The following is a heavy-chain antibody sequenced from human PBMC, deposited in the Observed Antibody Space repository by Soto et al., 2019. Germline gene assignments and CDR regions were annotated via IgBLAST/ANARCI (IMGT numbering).Heavy chain of an antibody. V-gene: IGHV1-18*01. CDR3: ARDPPRIAVAGSDY. CDR1: GYSFTSYG. Sequence: ALVKVSCKASGYSFTSYGISWVRQAPGQGLEWMGWISAYNGNTNYAQKLQGRVTMTTDTSTSTAYMELRSLRSDDTAVYYCARDPPRIAVAGSDYWGQGTLVTVSS. J-gene: IGHJ4*02. CDR2: ISAYNGNT. D-gene: IGHD6-19*01.